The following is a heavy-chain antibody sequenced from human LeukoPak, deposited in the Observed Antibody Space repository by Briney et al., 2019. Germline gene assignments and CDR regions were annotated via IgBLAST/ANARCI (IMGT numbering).Heavy chain of an antibody. D-gene: IGHD6-19*01. CDR3: ARSSSGHYDY. J-gene: IGHJ4*02. CDR2: ISATGGSI. V-gene: IGHV3-23*01. Sequence: GGSLKLSCAASGFTFSSYAMSWVRQAPGRGLEWVSTISATGGSIYYADSVKGRFTISRDNSKNTLYLQMNSLRTEDTAVYYCARSSSGHYDYWGQGTLVTVSS. CDR1: GFTFSSYA.